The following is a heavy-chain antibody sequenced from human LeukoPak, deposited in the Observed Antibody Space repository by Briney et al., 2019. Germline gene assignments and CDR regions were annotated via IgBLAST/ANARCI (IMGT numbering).Heavy chain of an antibody. D-gene: IGHD3-22*01. CDR1: GYSFTSYW. CDR3: ARYPYDSSGYLYYFDY. CDR2: IYPGDSDT. J-gene: IGHJ4*02. V-gene: IGHV5-51*01. Sequence: GESLKISCKGSGYSFTSYWIGWVRQMPGKGLEWMGIIYPGDSDTRYSPSLQGQVTISADKSISTAYLQWSSLKASDTAMYYCARYPYDSSGYLYYFDYWGQGTLVTVSS.